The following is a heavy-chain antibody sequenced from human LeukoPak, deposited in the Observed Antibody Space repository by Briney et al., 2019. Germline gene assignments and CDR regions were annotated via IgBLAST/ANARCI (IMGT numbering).Heavy chain of an antibody. V-gene: IGHV3-74*01. D-gene: IGHD3-16*01. CDR3: ATVQDAVYYDYMDV. Sequence: GGSLRLCCAASGFTFSSYWMTWVRQAPGKGLVWVSRIDSALRSTDYADSVKGRFTISRDNAKNTLFLQMNSLRAEDTAVYYCATVQDAVYYDYMDVWGKGTTVLVS. CDR2: IDSALRST. J-gene: IGHJ6*03. CDR1: GFTFSSYW.